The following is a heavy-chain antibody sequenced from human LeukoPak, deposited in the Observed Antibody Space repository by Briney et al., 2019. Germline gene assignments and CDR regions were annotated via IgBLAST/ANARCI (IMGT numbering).Heavy chain of an antibody. D-gene: IGHD1-26*01. CDR1: GYTFTGYY. CDR3: AREEWELPYFDY. J-gene: IGHJ4*02. CDR2: INPNSGGT. Sequence: EASVKVSCKASGYTFTGYYMHWVRQAPGQGLEWMRWINPNSGGTNYAQKFQGRVTMTRDTSISTAYMELSRLRSDDTAVYYCAREEWELPYFDYWGQGTLVTVSS. V-gene: IGHV1-2*02.